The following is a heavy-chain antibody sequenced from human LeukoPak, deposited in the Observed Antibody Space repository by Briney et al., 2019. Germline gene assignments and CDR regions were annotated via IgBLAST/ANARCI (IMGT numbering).Heavy chain of an antibody. V-gene: IGHV3-23*01. D-gene: IGHD3-10*01. CDR2: ISGSGGST. CDR3: AKAGTRFGDRPIDY. Sequence: GGSLRLSCAASGFTFSSYAMSWVRQAPGKGLEWVSAISGSGGSTYYADSVKGRFTISRDNSKNTLYLQMNSLRAEDTAVYYCAKAGTRFGDRPIDYWGQGTLVTVSS. CDR1: GFTFSSYA. J-gene: IGHJ4*02.